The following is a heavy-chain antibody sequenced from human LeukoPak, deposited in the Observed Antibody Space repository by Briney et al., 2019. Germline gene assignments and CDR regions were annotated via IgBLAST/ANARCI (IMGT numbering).Heavy chain of an antibody. CDR3: ARGLWFGELSGGY. CDR2: ISSSGSTI. J-gene: IGHJ4*02. CDR1: AFTFSSYE. Sequence: AGSLTLSCAASAFTFSSYEMNWVRPAQGKGLEWVSYISSSGSTIYYADSVKGRFTISRDNAKNSLYLKMNSLRAEDTAVYYCARGLWFGELSGGYWGQGTLVTVSS. D-gene: IGHD3-10*01. V-gene: IGHV3-48*03.